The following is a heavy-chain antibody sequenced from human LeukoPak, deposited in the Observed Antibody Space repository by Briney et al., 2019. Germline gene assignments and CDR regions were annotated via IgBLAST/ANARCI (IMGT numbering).Heavy chain of an antibody. J-gene: IGHJ6*03. Sequence: SETLSLTCTVSGGSISSSSYYWGWIRQPPGKGLEWIGSIYYSGSTNYNPSLKSRVTMSVDTSKNQFSLKLSSVTAADTAMYYCAREVADYGGYYYYHYMDVWGKGTTVTISS. V-gene: IGHV4-39*07. CDR2: IYYSGST. D-gene: IGHD4-23*01. CDR1: GGSISSSSYY. CDR3: AREVADYGGYYYYHYMDV.